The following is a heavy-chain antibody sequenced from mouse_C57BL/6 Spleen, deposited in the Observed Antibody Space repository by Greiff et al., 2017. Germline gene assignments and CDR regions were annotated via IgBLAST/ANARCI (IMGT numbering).Heavy chain of an antibody. J-gene: IGHJ1*03. D-gene: IGHD2-4*01. CDR2: ISDGGSYT. CDR1: GFTFSSYA. CDR3: ARDQGLRTGYFDV. V-gene: IGHV5-4*01. Sequence: EVQGVESGGGLVKPGGSLKLSCAASGFTFSSYAMSWVRQTPEKRLEWVATISDGGSYTYYPDNVKGRFTISRDNAKNNLYLQMSHLKSEDTAMYYCARDQGLRTGYFDVWGTGTTVTVSS.